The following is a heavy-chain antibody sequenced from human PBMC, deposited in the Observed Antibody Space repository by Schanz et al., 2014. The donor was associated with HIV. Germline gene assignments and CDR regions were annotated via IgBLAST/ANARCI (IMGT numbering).Heavy chain of an antibody. CDR1: GLTFSSYG. Sequence: QVQLVESGGGVVQPGRSLRLSCAGSGLTFSSYGMHWVRQAPGKGLEWVAVISYDGSNKYYADSVKGRFTISRDNAKNSLYLQMNSLRAEDTALYFCANDPELTTITGYFDSWGQGTLVTVSS. D-gene: IGHD4-4*01. CDR2: ISYDGSNK. CDR3: ANDPELTTITGYFDS. V-gene: IGHV3-30*18. J-gene: IGHJ4*02.